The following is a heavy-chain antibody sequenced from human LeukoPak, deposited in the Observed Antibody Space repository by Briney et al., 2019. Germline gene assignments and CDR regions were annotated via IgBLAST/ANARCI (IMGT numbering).Heavy chain of an antibody. CDR1: GGSISSYY. V-gene: IGHV4-59*08. CDR3: AGARPAYYDSSGYYYL. Sequence: PSETLSLTCTVSGGSISSYYWSWIRQPPGKGLEWIGYIYYSGSTNYNPSLKSRVTISVDTSKNQFSLKLSSVTAADTAVYYCAGARPAYYDSSGYYYLWGQGTLVIVSS. D-gene: IGHD3-22*01. J-gene: IGHJ4*02. CDR2: IYYSGST.